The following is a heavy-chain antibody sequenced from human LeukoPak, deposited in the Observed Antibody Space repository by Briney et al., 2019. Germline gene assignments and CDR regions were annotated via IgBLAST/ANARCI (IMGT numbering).Heavy chain of an antibody. CDR3: ARAKPHYYDSSGYPLDY. V-gene: IGHV3-21*01. CDR1: GFTFSSYS. CDR2: ISSSSSYI. J-gene: IGHJ4*02. D-gene: IGHD3-22*01. Sequence: GGSLRLSCAASGFTFSSYSMNWVRQAPGKVLEWVSSISSSSSYIYYADSVKGRFTISRDNAKNSLYLQMNSLRAEDTAVYYCARAKPHYYDSSGYPLDYWGQGTLVTVSS.